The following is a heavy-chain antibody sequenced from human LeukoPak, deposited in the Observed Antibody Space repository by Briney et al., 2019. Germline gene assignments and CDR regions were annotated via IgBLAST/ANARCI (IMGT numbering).Heavy chain of an antibody. V-gene: IGHV4-59*01. Sequence: SETLSLTCTVSGGSISSYYWSWIRQPPGKGLEWIGYIYYSGSTNYNPSLKGRVTISVDTSKNQFSLKLSSVTAADTAVYYCARDRRIAVAGTGGFDPWGQGTLVTVSS. J-gene: IGHJ5*02. D-gene: IGHD6-19*01. CDR2: IYYSGST. CDR3: ARDRRIAVAGTGGFDP. CDR1: GGSISSYY.